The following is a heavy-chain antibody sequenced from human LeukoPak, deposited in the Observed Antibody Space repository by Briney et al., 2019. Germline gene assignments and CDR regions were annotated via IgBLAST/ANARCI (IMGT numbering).Heavy chain of an antibody. CDR1: GFTFSSYG. J-gene: IGHJ4*02. D-gene: IGHD6-19*01. CDR3: AKDIGIAVAGLDY. V-gene: IGHV3-30*18. Sequence: GRSLRLSCAASGFTFSSYGMHWVRQAPGKGLEWVAVISYDGSNKYYADSVKGRFTISRDNSKNTLYLQMNSLRAEDTAVYYCAKDIGIAVAGLDYWGQGTLVTVSS. CDR2: ISYDGSNK.